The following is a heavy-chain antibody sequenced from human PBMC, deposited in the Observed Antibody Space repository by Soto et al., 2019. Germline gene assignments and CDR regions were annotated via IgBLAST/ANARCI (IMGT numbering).Heavy chain of an antibody. CDR3: TTDHTTNKY. V-gene: IGHV3-15*01. Sequence: GGSLRLSCAASRFTFTNAWMSWVRQAPGKGLEWVGRIKNKVDGGTTDYAAPVKGRFTISRDDLINTLYLQMNSLKTEETAVYYCTTDHTTNKYWGQGNLVTVSS. J-gene: IGHJ4*02. CDR1: RFTFTNAW. CDR2: IKNKVDGGTT.